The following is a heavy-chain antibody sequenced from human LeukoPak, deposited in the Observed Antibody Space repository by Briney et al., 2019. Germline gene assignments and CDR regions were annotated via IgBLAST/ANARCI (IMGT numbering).Heavy chain of an antibody. V-gene: IGHV3-11*01. J-gene: IGHJ6*02. CDR2: ISSRGSTI. CDR1: SLTFSDYD. Sequence: GPCLTPSRAASSLTFSDYDMRSIRPAPGEWLEWVSYISSRGSTIYYADSVKGRFTISRDNAKNSLYLQMNSLRAEDTAVYYCARDPVTLYYYYGMDVWGQGTTVTVSS. CDR3: ARDPVTLYYYYGMDV. D-gene: IGHD4-17*01.